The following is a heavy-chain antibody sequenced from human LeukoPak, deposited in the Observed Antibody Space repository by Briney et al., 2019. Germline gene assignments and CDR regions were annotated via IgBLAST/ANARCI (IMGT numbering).Heavy chain of an antibody. D-gene: IGHD6-13*01. V-gene: IGHV1-3*01. CDR3: ARDTISSRGTLGY. J-gene: IGHJ4*02. CDR1: GYTFTSYA. CDR2: INAGNGNT. Sequence: ASVKVSCKASGYTFTSYAMHWVRQAPGQRLEWMGWINAGNGNTKYSQKFQGRVTITRDTSASTAYMELSSLRSEDTAVYYCARDTISSRGTLGYWGQGTLVTVSS.